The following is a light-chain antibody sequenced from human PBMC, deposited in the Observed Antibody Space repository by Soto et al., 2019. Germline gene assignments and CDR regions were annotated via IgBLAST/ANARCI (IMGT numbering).Light chain of an antibody. CDR1: SSDVGHSSF. CDR3: NAQADNGKHV. CDR2: EVS. Sequence: QSALTQPPSASGSPGQSVTISCSRSSSDVGHSSFISWYQQHPGKGPKLIIYEVSKRPSGVPDRFSGSKSGNTASLSVSGLQDEDEADYFCNAQADNGKHVFGTGTKLTVL. J-gene: IGLJ1*01. V-gene: IGLV2-8*01.